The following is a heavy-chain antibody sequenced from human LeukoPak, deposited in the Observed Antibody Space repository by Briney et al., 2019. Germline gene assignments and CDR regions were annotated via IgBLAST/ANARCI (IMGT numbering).Heavy chain of an antibody. D-gene: IGHD2-2*01. Sequence: VASVKVSCKASGGTFSSYAISWVRQAPGQGLEWMGGIIPIFGTANYAQKFQGRVTITADESTSTAYMELSSLRSEDTAVYCCATRGYCSSTSCKAPIYYYYGMDVWGQGTTVTVSS. CDR2: IIPIFGTA. V-gene: IGHV1-69*13. CDR1: GGTFSSYA. J-gene: IGHJ6*02. CDR3: ATRGYCSSTSCKAPIYYYYGMDV.